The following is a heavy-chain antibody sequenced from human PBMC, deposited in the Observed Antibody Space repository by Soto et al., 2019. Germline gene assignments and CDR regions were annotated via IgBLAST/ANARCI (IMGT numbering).Heavy chain of an antibody. CDR3: AKDDAWFGELSSYDY. Sequence: QVQLVESGGGVVQPGRSLRLSCAASGFTFSSYGMHWVRQAPGKGLEWVAVISYDGSNKYYADSVKGRFTISRDNSKNTLYPQMNSLRAEDTAVYYCAKDDAWFGELSSYDYWGQGTLVTVSS. J-gene: IGHJ4*02. CDR1: GFTFSSYG. V-gene: IGHV3-30*18. CDR2: ISYDGSNK. D-gene: IGHD3-10*01.